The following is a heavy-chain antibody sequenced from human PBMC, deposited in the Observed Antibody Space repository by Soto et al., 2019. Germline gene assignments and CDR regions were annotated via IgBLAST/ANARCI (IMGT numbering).Heavy chain of an antibody. CDR1: NDSVHTSIFY. V-gene: IGHV4-39*01. CDR2: IYYTGTA. CDR3: ARNWNLALVPAPHFAS. Sequence: SETRSLTCTLANDSVHTSIFYWAWIRQPPGKGREWIATIYYTGTAFYNPSLQSRVTISIDTSQNQFSPDLRSVTAADSATYYCARNWNLALVPAPHFASWAQGTMVNVSS. J-gene: IGHJ4*02. D-gene: IGHD2-8*02.